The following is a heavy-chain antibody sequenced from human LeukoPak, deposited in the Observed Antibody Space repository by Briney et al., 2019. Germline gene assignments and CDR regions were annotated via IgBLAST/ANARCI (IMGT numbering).Heavy chain of an antibody. Sequence: PGGSLRLSCAASGFTFSNAWMSWVRQAPGRGLEWVSAISGSGGSTYYADSVKGRFTLSRDNSKNTLYLQMNSLRAEDTAVYYCAKHVIGYFDWLTLYYFDYWGQGTLVTVSS. V-gene: IGHV3-23*01. CDR1: GFTFSNAW. J-gene: IGHJ4*02. CDR2: ISGSGGST. CDR3: AKHVIGYFDWLTLYYFDY. D-gene: IGHD3-9*01.